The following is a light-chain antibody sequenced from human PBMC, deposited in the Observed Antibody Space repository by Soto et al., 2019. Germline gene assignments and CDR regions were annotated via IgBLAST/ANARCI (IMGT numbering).Light chain of an antibody. J-gene: IGLJ1*01. Sequence: QSALTQPASVSGSPGQSIAISCTGTSSDVGGYNSVSWYQQHPGKAPKRLIYDVSNRPSGVSDRFSGSKSGNTASLTISGLQAEDEADDYCSSYSTGGSYVFGTGTKLTVL. CDR3: SSYSTGGSYV. V-gene: IGLV2-14*01. CDR1: SSDVGGYNS. CDR2: DVS.